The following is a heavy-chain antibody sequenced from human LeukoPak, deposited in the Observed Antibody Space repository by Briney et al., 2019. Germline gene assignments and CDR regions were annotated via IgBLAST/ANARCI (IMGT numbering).Heavy chain of an antibody. CDR3: ARDHSNDFWSGSGPLYYMDV. CDR1: GYTFTGYY. CDR2: INPNSGGT. D-gene: IGHD3-3*01. Sequence: ASVKVSCKASGYTFTGYYMHWVRQAPGQGLEWMGWINPNSGGTNYAQKFQGRVTMTRDTSISAAYMELSRLRSDDTAVYYCARDHSNDFWSGSGPLYYMDVWGKGTTVTVSS. V-gene: IGHV1-2*02. J-gene: IGHJ6*03.